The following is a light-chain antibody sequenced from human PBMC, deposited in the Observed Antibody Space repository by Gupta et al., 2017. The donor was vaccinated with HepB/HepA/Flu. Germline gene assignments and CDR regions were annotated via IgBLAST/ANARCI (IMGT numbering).Light chain of an antibody. CDR1: QSVSSN. Sequence: EIVMTQSPVTLSVSPGERATLSCRASQSVSSNLAWYQQKPGQAPRLLIYGASTRATGIPARFSGSGSGTEFTLTISSLQSEDFAVYYCQHENDWPSIFGQGTKLDIK. V-gene: IGKV3-15*01. J-gene: IGKJ2*02. CDR2: GAS. CDR3: QHENDWPSI.